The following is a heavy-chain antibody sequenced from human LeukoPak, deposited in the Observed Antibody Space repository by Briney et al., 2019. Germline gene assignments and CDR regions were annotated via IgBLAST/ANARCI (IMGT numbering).Heavy chain of an antibody. V-gene: IGHV3-48*04. CDR3: ARVFGEYYYGMDV. Sequence: GGSLRLSCAASGFTFSSYSMNWVRQAPGKGLEWVSYISSSGSTIYYADSVKGRFTISRDNAKNSLYLQMNSLRAEDTAVYYCARVFGEYYYGMDVWGQGTTVTVSS. D-gene: IGHD3-10*01. CDR2: ISSSGSTI. CDR1: GFTFSSYS. J-gene: IGHJ6*02.